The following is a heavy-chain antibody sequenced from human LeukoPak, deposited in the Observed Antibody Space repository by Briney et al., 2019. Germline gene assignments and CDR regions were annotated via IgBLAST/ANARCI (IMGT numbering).Heavy chain of an antibody. CDR3: EGWERPFDY. J-gene: IGHJ4*02. D-gene: IGHD1-26*01. CDR2: VYSDGKT. Sequence: GGSLRLSCAASGFTFSNYDMHWARQAPGKGLEWVSVVYSDGKTCYADAVKGRFTISKDNSRNTLYLQMNSLRAEDTAVYYCEGWERPFDYWGQGTLVTVSS. CDR1: GFTFSNYD. V-gene: IGHV3-53*01.